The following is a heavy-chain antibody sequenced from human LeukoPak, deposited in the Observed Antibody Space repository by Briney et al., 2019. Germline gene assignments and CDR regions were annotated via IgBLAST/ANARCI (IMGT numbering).Heavy chain of an antibody. CDR2: INSSSSYI. CDR3: ASPRKRDVLRYFDWSTSPLFDY. D-gene: IGHD3-9*01. CDR1: GFTFSSYS. J-gene: IGHJ4*02. Sequence: PGGSLRLSCAASGFTFSSYSMNWVRQAPGKGLEWVSSINSSSSYIYYADSVKGRFTISRDNAKNSLYLQMNSLRAEDTAVYYCASPRKRDVLRYFDWSTSPLFDYWGQGTLVTVSS. V-gene: IGHV3-21*01.